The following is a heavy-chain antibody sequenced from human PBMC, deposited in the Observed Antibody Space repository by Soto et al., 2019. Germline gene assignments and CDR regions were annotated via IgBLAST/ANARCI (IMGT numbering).Heavy chain of an antibody. V-gene: IGHV4-30-4*01. CDR3: ARDPVVRGVPAGMDV. J-gene: IGHJ6*02. Sequence: QVQLQESGPGLVKPSQTLSLTCTVSGGSISSGDYYWSWIRQPPGKGLEWIGYTYYSGSTYYNPSLKSRVTISVDTSKNQFSLKLSSVTAADTAVYYCARDPVVRGVPAGMDVWGQGTTVTVSS. D-gene: IGHD3-10*01. CDR1: GGSISSGDYY. CDR2: TYYSGST.